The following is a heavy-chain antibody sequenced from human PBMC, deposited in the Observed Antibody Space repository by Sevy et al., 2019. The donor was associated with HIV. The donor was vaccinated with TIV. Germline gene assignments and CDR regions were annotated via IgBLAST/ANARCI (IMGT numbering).Heavy chain of an antibody. CDR2: VSYDGADK. D-gene: IGHD2-15*01. Sequence: GGSLRLSCAASEFIFNNYDMYWIRQAPGKGLEWVATVSYDGADKDYADIVKGRFTISRDSSRSMLYLQMSSLRPEDTGVYFCAKDMVDCSGGTCYSGAVSPFESWGQCTLVTVSS. J-gene: IGHJ4*02. V-gene: IGHV3-30*18. CDR3: AKDMVDCSGGTCYSGAVSPFES. CDR1: EFIFNNYD.